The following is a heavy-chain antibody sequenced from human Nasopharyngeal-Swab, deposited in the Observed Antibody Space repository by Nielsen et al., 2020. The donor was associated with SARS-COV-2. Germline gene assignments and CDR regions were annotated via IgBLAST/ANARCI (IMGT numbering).Heavy chain of an antibody. CDR3: AREYSVFDFGSGRKYFDY. CDR2: INYSGNT. D-gene: IGHD3-10*01. CDR1: GGSFSGYY. V-gene: IGHV4-34*01. Sequence: SETLSLTCAFYGGSFSGYYCSCIRQPPWKWLELIGEINYSGNTNYNPSFKSRVTISLDTSKNQFSLNLSSVTAADTAVYYCAREYSVFDFGSGRKYFDYWGQGTLVTVSS. J-gene: IGHJ4*02.